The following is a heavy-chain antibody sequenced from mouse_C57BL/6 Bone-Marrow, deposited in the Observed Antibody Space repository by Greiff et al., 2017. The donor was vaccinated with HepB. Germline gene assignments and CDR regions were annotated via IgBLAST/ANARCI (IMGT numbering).Heavy chain of an antibody. J-gene: IGHJ2*01. V-gene: IGHV1-19*01. D-gene: IGHD2-5*01. CDR3: ARYYSNYTDY. CDR1: GYTFTDYY. CDR2: INPYNGGT. Sequence: EVQLQQSGPVLVKPGASVKMSCKASGYTFTDYYMNWVKQSHGKSLEWIGVINPYNGGTSYNQKFKGKATLTVDKASSTAYMELNSLTSEDSAVYYCARYYSNYTDYWGQGTTLTVSS.